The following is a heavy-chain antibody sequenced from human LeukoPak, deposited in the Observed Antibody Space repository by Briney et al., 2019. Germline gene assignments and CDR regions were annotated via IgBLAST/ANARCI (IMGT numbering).Heavy chain of an antibody. J-gene: IGHJ4*02. CDR2: IRYDGSNK. CDR1: GFTFSSYG. D-gene: IGHD3-22*01. Sequence: PGGSLRLSCAASGFTFSSYGMPWVRQAPGKGLEWVAFIRYDGSNKYYADSVKGRFTISRDNSKNTLYLQMNSLRAEDTAVYYCAKGPLDYYDSSGYYYVGSYWGQGTLVTVSS. CDR3: AKGPLDYYDSSGYYYVGSY. V-gene: IGHV3-30*02.